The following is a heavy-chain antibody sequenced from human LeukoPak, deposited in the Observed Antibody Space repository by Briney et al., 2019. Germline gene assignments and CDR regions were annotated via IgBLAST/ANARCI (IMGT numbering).Heavy chain of an antibody. V-gene: IGHV3-23*01. CDR2: ISGSGGST. J-gene: IGHJ4*02. CDR1: GFTFRNYV. D-gene: IGHD6-19*01. Sequence: GGSLRLSCAASGFTFRNYVIHWVRQAPGKGLEWVSAISGSGGSTYYADSVKGRFTISRDNSKNTLYLQMNSLRAEDTAVYYCAKDRLAVAGHWGQGTLVTVSS. CDR3: AKDRLAVAGH.